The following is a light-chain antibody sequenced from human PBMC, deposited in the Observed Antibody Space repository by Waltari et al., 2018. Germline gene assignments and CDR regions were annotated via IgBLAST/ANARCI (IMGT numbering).Light chain of an antibody. Sequence: DIQMTQSPSFLSASVGDTVTITCRASQRISRYLNWYQMKPGKAPELLIYGASTVQSGVPSRFSGSGFGTDFTLTISSLQPEDFATYYCQQTYRLITFGPGTKVDLK. CDR1: QRISRY. V-gene: IGKV1-39*01. CDR2: GAS. CDR3: QQTYRLIT. J-gene: IGKJ3*01.